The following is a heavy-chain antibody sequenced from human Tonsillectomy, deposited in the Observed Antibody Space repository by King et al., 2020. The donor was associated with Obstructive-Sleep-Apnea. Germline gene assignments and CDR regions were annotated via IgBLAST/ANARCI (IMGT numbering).Heavy chain of an antibody. CDR3: ARDSRLSRDFQH. CDR2: IYYTGRT. Sequence: QVQLQESGPGLVKPSQTLSLTCTVSGGSISSGGYYWSWIRQHPGKGLEWMGYIYYTGRTSSNPTLKSPVTISVDTSKNQFSLKLSSVTAADTAVYYCARDSRLSRDFQHWGQGTLVTVSS. CDR1: GGSISSGGYY. J-gene: IGHJ1*01. D-gene: IGHD3-16*01. V-gene: IGHV4-31*01.